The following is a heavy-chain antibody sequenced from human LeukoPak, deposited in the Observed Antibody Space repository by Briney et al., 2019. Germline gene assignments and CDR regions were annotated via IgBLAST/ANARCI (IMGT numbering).Heavy chain of an antibody. CDR2: INDSGTI. V-gene: IGHV4-34*01. D-gene: IGHD6-13*01. CDR1: GGSFSNYY. Sequence: SETLSLTCAVYGGSFSNYYWSWIRQSPGKGLEWIGEINDSGTINYNPSVMSRVTISVDKSKNQFSLKLTSVTAADTAVYYCAREVYSGRPSRSPFDYWGQGTLVTVSS. J-gene: IGHJ4*02. CDR3: AREVYSGRPSRSPFDY.